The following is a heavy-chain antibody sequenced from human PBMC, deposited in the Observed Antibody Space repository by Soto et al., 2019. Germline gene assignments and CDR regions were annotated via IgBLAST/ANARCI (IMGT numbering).Heavy chain of an antibody. D-gene: IGHD2-2*01. Sequence: QVQLVQSGAEVKKPGASVKVSCKASGYTFTSYGISWVRQAPGQGLEWMGWISAYNGNTNYAQKLQGRVTMTTDTSTSTACMELRSLRSDDTAVYYCAREDCISTSCYLADYWGQGTLVTVSS. CDR3: AREDCISTSCYLADY. CDR1: GYTFTSYG. V-gene: IGHV1-18*01. J-gene: IGHJ4*02. CDR2: ISAYNGNT.